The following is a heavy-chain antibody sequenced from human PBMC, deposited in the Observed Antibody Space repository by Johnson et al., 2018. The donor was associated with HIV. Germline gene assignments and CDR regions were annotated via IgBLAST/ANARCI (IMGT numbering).Heavy chain of an antibody. J-gene: IGHJ3*02. V-gene: IGHV3-30*04. D-gene: IGHD1-26*01. CDR1: GFTFSSYA. CDR3: AKGRPGIGLMSFDI. Sequence: HVQLVESGGGVVQPGRSLRLSCAASGFTFSSYAMHWVRQAPGKGLEWVAVISYDGSNKYYADSVKGRFTISRDNSKNTLYLQMNSLRAEDTAVYYCAKGRPGIGLMSFDIWGQGTMVTVSS. CDR2: ISYDGSNK.